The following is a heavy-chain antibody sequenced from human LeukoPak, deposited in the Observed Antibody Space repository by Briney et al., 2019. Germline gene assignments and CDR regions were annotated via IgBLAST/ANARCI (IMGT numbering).Heavy chain of an antibody. V-gene: IGHV1-2*02. J-gene: IGHJ1*01. Sequence: ASVKVSCKASGYTFTGYYMHWVRQAPGQGLEWMGWINPNSGGTNYAQKFQGRVTMTRDTSISTACMELSRLRSDDTAVYYCARSSITMIVVVTINAEYFQHWGQGTLVTVSS. CDR2: INPNSGGT. CDR3: ARSSITMIVVVTINAEYFQH. CDR1: GYTFTGYY. D-gene: IGHD3-22*01.